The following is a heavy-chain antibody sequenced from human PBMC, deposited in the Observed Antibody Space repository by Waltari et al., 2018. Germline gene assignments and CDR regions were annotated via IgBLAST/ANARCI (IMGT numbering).Heavy chain of an antibody. V-gene: IGHV4-59*01. CDR3: ARDYPAAHVFDY. Sequence: QVQLQESGPGLVKPSETLSLTCTVSGASITTYYYSWIRQSPGQGLQWFGSMDYTGTSYYNPSLKSRVTISLDTSKNQFSLSLTSVTTADTAVYYCARDYPAAHVFDYWGQGTVVAVSS. J-gene: IGHJ4*02. CDR1: GASITTYY. CDR2: MDYTGTS. D-gene: IGHD2-15*01.